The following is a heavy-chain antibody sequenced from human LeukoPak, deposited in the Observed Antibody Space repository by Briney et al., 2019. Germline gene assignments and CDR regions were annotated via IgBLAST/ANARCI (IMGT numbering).Heavy chain of an antibody. CDR1: GGSISSYY. CDR3: ARQQYQLGPSGYYYYMDV. D-gene: IGHD2-2*01. V-gene: IGHV4-59*01. J-gene: IGHJ6*03. CDR2: IYYSGST. Sequence: SETLSLTCTVSGGSISSYYWSWIRQPPGKGLEWIGYIYYSGSTNYNPSLKSRVTISVDTSKNQFSLKLSSVTAADTAVYYCARQQYQLGPSGYYYYMDVWGKGTTVTVSS.